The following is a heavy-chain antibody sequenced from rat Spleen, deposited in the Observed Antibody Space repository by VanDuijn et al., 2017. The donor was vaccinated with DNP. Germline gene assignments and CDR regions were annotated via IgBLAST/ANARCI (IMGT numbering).Heavy chain of an antibody. V-gene: IGHV5-29*01. CDR3: ARAEGTGFAY. CDR2: ISYDSSTT. Sequence: EVQMVESDGGLVQPGRSLKLSCVVSGFTFSDYYMAWVRQAPTKGLEWVATISYDSSTTYYRDSMKGRFTISRDNAKSTLYLQMDSLRSEDTATYYCARAEGTGFAYWGQGTLVTVSS. D-gene: IGHD1-11*01. J-gene: IGHJ3*01. CDR1: GFTFSDYY.